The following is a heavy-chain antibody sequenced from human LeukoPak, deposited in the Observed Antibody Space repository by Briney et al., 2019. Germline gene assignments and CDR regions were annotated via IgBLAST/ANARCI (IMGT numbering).Heavy chain of an antibody. V-gene: IGHV3-30*01. CDR1: GFTFSSYA. J-gene: IGHJ4*02. CDR3: ARAGIDY. CDR2: ISYDGSNK. Sequence: GGSLRLSCAASGFTFSSYAMHWVRQAPGKGLEWVAVISYDGSNKYYADSVKGRFTISRDNSKNTLYLQMNSLRAEDTAVYYCARAGIDYWGPGTLVTVSS.